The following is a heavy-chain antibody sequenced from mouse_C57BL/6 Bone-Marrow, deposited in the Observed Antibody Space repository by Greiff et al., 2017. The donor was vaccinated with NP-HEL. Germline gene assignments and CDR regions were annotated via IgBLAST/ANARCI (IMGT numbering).Heavy chain of an antibody. V-gene: IGHV1-81*01. CDR1: GYTFTSYG. CDR3: ARGMRLRDY. J-gene: IGHJ2*01. D-gene: IGHD2-4*01. Sequence: QVQLQQSGAELARPGASVKLSCKASGYTFTSYGISWVKQRTGQGLEWIGEIYPRSGNTYYTEKFKGKATLTADKSYSTAYMELRSLTSEDYAVDFCARGMRLRDYWGQGTTLTVSS. CDR2: IYPRSGNT.